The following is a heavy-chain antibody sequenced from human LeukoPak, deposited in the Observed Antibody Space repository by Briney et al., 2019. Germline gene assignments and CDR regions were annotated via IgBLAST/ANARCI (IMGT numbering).Heavy chain of an antibody. J-gene: IGHJ6*02. D-gene: IGHD3-9*01. Sequence: GGSLILSCAASGFTFSDYYMSWIRQAPGKGLEWVSYISSSSSYTNYADSVKGRFTISRDNSKNSLYLQMNSLRTEDTALYYCAKDCYPYYDILTGDYYYYYGMDVWGQGTTVTVSS. CDR1: GFTFSDYY. CDR2: ISSSSSYT. V-gene: IGHV3-11*05. CDR3: AKDCYPYYDILTGDYYYYYGMDV.